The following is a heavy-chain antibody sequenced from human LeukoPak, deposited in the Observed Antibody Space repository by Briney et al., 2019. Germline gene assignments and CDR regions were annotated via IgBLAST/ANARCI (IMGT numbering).Heavy chain of an antibody. J-gene: IGHJ4*02. V-gene: IGHV3-74*01. Sequence: GGSLRLSCAASEFTFSAYWMHWVRQAPGKGLVWVSRIRGDGSMTNYADSVKGRFTISRDNARNTLYLQMNSLRLEDTAVYYCARENLAAAADYWGQGTVVTVSS. D-gene: IGHD6-25*01. CDR2: IRGDGSMT. CDR1: EFTFSAYW. CDR3: ARENLAAAADY.